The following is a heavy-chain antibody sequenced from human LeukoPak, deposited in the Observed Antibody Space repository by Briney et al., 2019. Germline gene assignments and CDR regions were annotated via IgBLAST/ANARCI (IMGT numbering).Heavy chain of an antibody. CDR3: TTFSPRLLGY. J-gene: IGHJ4*02. CDR1: GFTFSNAW. V-gene: IGHV3-15*01. Sequence: NSGGSLRLSCAASGFTFSNAWMSWVRQAPGKGLECVGRIKSKTDGGTTDYAAPVKGRFTISRDDSKNTLYLQMNSLQAEDTAVYYCTTFSPRLLGYWGQGTLVTVSS. D-gene: IGHD2-21*01. CDR2: IKSKTDGGTT.